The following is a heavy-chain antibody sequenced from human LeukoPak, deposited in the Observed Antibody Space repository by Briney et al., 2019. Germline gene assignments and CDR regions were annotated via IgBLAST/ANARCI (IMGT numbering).Heavy chain of an antibody. CDR3: ARGERVVAPAAPSFDP. Sequence: SETLSLTCAVYGGSFTGYYWSWIRQPPGKGLEWIGEINHSGTTTYNPSLKSRVTISVDTSKSQFSLKLISVTAADTAVYYCARGERVVAPAAPSFDPWGQGTLVTVSS. CDR2: INHSGTT. J-gene: IGHJ5*02. D-gene: IGHD2-2*01. CDR1: GGSFTGYY. V-gene: IGHV4-34*01.